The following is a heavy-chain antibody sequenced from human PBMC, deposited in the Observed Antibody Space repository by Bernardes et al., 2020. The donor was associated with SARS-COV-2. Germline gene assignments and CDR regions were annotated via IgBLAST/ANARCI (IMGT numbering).Heavy chain of an antibody. J-gene: IGHJ4*02. CDR1: GFPLSSFA. V-gene: IGHV3-23*01. CDR3: AKGFLVRGGPFDY. Sequence: GGSLRLYCAASGFPLSSFARRWVRQAPGKGLEWVPALSGSGGSTHYADSVKGRFTIPRDNSKNKLYLQMNSLRAEDTAVYYCAKGFLVRGGPFDYWGQGTLVTVSS. D-gene: IGHD3-10*01. CDR2: LSGSGGST.